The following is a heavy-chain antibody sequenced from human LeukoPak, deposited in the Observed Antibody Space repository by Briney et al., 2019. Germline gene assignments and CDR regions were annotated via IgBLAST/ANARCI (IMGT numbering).Heavy chain of an antibody. D-gene: IGHD3-22*01. J-gene: IGHJ6*02. Sequence: GGSLRLSCGASGITFSSYSMNWVRQAPGKGLEWVANIKQDGSEKYYVASVKGRFTISRDNSLYLQINSLRAEDTAVYYCAREASYFDSSGYYYYYYYGMDVWGQGTTVTVSS. CDR2: IKQDGSEK. V-gene: IGHV3-7*01. CDR3: AREASYFDSSGYYYYYYYGMDV. CDR1: GITFSSYS.